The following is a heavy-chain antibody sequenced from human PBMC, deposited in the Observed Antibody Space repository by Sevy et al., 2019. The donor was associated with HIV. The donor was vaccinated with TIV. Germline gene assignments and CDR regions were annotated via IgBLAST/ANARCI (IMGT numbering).Heavy chain of an antibody. Sequence: GGSLRLSCAASGFTFNTHAMHWVRQAPGKGLEWVALISYDGIIKLYADSVKGRFTISRDNSKNTLSLQMNRLRVEDTPVYYCAREGGYTSAWSPWNNWGQGTLVTVSS. CDR1: GFTFNTHA. CDR3: AREGGYTSAWSPWNN. D-gene: IGHD6-19*01. J-gene: IGHJ4*02. CDR2: ISYDGIIK. V-gene: IGHV3-30*04.